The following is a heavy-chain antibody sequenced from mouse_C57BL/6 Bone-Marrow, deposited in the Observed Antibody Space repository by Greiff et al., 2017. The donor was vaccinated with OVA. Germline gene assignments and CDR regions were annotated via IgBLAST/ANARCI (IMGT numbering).Heavy chain of an antibody. D-gene: IGHD2-4*01. Sequence: DVKVEESGEGLVKPGGSLKLSCAASGFTFSSYAMSWVRQTPEKRLEWVAYISSGGDYIYYADTVKGRFTISRDNARNTLYLQMSSLKSEDTAMYYCTRGVYDYVFAYWGQGTLVTVSA. CDR2: ISSGGDYI. V-gene: IGHV5-9-1*02. CDR3: TRGVYDYVFAY. J-gene: IGHJ3*01. CDR1: GFTFSSYA.